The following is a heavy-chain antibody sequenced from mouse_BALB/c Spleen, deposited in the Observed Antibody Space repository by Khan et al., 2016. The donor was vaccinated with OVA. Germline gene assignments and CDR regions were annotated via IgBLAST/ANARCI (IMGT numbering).Heavy chain of an antibody. CDR3: ARTARIKY. V-gene: IGHV3-2*02. D-gene: IGHD1-2*01. CDR2: ISYSGST. CDR1: GYSITSGYG. Sequence: VQLQESGPGLVKPSQSLSLTCTVTGYSITSGYGWNWIRQFPGNKLEWMGYISYSGSTTYNPSPKSRISITRDTSKNQFFLQLNSVTTEDTATYYCARTARIKYWGQGTTLTVSS. J-gene: IGHJ2*01.